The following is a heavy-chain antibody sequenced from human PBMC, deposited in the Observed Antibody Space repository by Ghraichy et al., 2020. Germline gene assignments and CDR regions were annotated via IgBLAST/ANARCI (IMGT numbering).Heavy chain of an antibody. CDR2: ISSSSSYI. D-gene: IGHD6-19*01. CDR1: GFTFSSYS. Sequence: SCAASGFTFSSYSMNWVRQAPGKGLEWVSSISSSSSYIYYADSVKGRFTISRDNAKNSLYLQMNSLRAEDTAVYYCARDSSGWRYWYFDLWGRGTLVTVSS. V-gene: IGHV3-21*01. CDR3: ARDSSGWRYWYFDL. J-gene: IGHJ2*01.